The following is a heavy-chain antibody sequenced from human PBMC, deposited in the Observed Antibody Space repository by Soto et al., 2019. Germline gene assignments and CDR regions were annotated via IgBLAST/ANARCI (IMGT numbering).Heavy chain of an antibody. CDR2: ISSSSSTI. CDR1: GFTFSSYS. D-gene: IGHD3-22*01. CDR3: ASQEREDSSGYRPRDY. Sequence: GGSLRLSCAASGFTFSSYSMNWVRQAPGKGLEWVSYISSSSSTIYYADSVKGRFTISRDNAKNSLYLQMNSLRAEDTAVYYCASQEREDSSGYRPRDYWGQGTLVTVSS. V-gene: IGHV3-48*01. J-gene: IGHJ4*02.